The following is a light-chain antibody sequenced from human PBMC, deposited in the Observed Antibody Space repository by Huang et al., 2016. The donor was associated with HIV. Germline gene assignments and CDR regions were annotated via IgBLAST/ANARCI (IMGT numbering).Light chain of an antibody. CDR3: QQYFTTPPWS. CDR1: QPISNS. CDR2: AAS. Sequence: DIQMTQSPFSLSASIGDRVTVTCRASQPISNSLAWYQQKPGQAPKLLLYAASRLKSGVPSRFSGSGSGTTYSLTISSLWPEDFATYHCQQYFTTPPWSFGQGTKLEIK. V-gene: IGKV1-NL1*01. J-gene: IGKJ2*01.